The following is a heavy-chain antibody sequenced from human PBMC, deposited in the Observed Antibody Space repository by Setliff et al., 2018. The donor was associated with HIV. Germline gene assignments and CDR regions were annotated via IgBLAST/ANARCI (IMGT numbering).Heavy chain of an antibody. CDR3: AKDMNYNNDYPGVLGS. CDR1: GFTFSSFW. J-gene: IGHJ4*02. D-gene: IGHD3-16*01. V-gene: IGHV3-7*01. Sequence: GGSLRLSCAASGFTFSSFWMSWVRQAPGKGLEWVANINQVESEKYYADSVKGRFTISRDNSKNTLYLEMTSLRAEDTAVYHCAKDMNYNNDYPGVLGSWGRGTLVTVSS. CDR2: INQVESEK.